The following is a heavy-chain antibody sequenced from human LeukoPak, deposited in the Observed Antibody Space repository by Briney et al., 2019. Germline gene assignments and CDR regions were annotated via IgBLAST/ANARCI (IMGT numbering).Heavy chain of an antibody. D-gene: IGHD5-18*01. Sequence: GGSLRLSCAASGFTFSSNYMSWVRQAPGKGLEWVSVIYSGGSTYYSDAVKGRFTISRNNSKNTLYLQMNSLRAEDTAVYYCGRETYSYGYVGYWGQGTLVTVSS. CDR3: GRETYSYGYVGY. J-gene: IGHJ4*02. V-gene: IGHV3-66*01. CDR2: IYSGGST. CDR1: GFTFSSNY.